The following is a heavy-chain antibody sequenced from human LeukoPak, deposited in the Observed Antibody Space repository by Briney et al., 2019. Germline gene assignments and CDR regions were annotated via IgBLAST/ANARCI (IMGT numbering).Heavy chain of an antibody. Sequence: GASVKVSCKASGYTFTSYYMHWVRQAPGQGLEWMGIINPSGGSTSYAQKFQGRVTMTRDASTSTVYMELGSLRSEDTAVYYCAREVAAAGRSVIVVTNYFDYWGQGTLVTVSS. J-gene: IGHJ4*02. CDR1: GYTFTSYY. V-gene: IGHV1-46*03. D-gene: IGHD6-13*01. CDR3: AREVAAAGRSVIVVTNYFDY. CDR2: INPSGGST.